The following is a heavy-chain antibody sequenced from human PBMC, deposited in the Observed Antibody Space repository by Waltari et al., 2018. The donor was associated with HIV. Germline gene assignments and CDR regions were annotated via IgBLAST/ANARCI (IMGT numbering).Heavy chain of an antibody. J-gene: IGHJ4*02. CDR3: ARHHTLGDDYGDYNY. CDR2: IDPSDSYT. Sequence: EVQLVQSGAEVKKPGESLRISCKGSGYSFTSYWISWVRQMPGKGLEWMGRIDPSDSYTNYSPSFQGHVTISADKSISTAYLQWSSLKASDTAMYYCARHHTLGDDYGDYNYWGQGTLVTVSS. CDR1: GYSFTSYW. D-gene: IGHD4-17*01. V-gene: IGHV5-10-1*01.